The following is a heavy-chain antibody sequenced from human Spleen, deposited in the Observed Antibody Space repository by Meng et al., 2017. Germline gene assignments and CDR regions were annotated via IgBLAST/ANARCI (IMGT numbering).Heavy chain of an antibody. CDR1: GGSFSGYY. CDR2: INHSGST. D-gene: IGHD3-10*01. Sequence: SETLSLTCAVYGGSFSGYYWSWIRQPPGKGLEWIGEINHSGSTNYNPSPKSRVTISVDTSKNQFSLKLSSVTAADTAVYYCARAAYGSGSYRLYYFDYWGQGTLVTVSS. CDR3: ARAAYGSGSYRLYYFDY. V-gene: IGHV4-34*01. J-gene: IGHJ4*02.